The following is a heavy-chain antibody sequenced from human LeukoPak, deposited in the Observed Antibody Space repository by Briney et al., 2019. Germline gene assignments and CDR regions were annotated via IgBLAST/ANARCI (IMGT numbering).Heavy chain of an antibody. Sequence: GGSLRLSCAASGFTVSSNYMSWVRQAPGKGLEWVSVIYSGGSTYYADSVKGRFTISRDNSKNSLYLQMNSLRAEDTAVYYCARDVSIFGVVIEFDPWGQGTLVTVSS. V-gene: IGHV3-66*01. CDR1: GFTVSSNY. CDR3: ARDVSIFGVVIEFDP. CDR2: IYSGGST. J-gene: IGHJ5*02. D-gene: IGHD3-3*01.